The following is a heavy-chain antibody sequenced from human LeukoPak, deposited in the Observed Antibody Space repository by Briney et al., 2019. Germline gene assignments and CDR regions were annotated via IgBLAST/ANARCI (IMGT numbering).Heavy chain of an antibody. J-gene: IGHJ5*02. CDR3: ARVWDASGWSDWFDP. V-gene: IGHV1-2*02. CDR2: VNPDSGDT. Sequence: ASVKLCCKSSGYKFTAYNIHWIRQAPGQGPEWMGWVNPDSGDTNCTQNYEGRLTLTRDTSVSTVYMELSSLTSGDTAVYYCARVWDASGWSDWFDPWGQGTLVTVSS. D-gene: IGHD6-19*01. CDR1: GYKFTAYN.